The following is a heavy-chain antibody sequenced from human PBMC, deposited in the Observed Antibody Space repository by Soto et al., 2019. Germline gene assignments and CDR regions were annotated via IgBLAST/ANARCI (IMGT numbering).Heavy chain of an antibody. CDR2: ISGSGGST. Sequence: PGGSLRLSCAASKFTFSSYAMSWVRQAPGKGLEWVSAISGSGGSTYYADSVKGRFTISRDNSKNTLYLQMNSLRAEDTAVYYCAKISVFGVARGEFDYWGQGTLVTVSS. CDR1: KFTFSSYA. CDR3: AKISVFGVARGEFDY. J-gene: IGHJ4*02. D-gene: IGHD3-3*01. V-gene: IGHV3-23*01.